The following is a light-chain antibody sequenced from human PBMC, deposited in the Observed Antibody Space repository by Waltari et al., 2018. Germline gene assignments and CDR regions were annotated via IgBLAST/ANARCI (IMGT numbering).Light chain of an antibody. V-gene: IGKV4-1*01. CDR2: WAS. Sequence: DIVMTQSPDSLSVSLGERTSINCKASQSVLYSSDNKNYLAWYRQKPGQPPNLLIYWASTRESGVPCRFSGSGSGTDFTLTISSLQAEDVAVYYCQQYYSTPYTFGQGTKLEIK. J-gene: IGKJ2*01. CDR3: QQYYSTPYT. CDR1: QSVLYSSDNKNY.